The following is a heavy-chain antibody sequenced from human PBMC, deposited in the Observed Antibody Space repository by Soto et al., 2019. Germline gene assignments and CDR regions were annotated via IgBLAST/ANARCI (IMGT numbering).Heavy chain of an antibody. CDR1: GYTFTSYG. D-gene: IGHD3-10*01. V-gene: IGHV1-18*01. CDR3: ARVGITMVRDAFDI. CDR2: ISAYNGNT. Sequence: GASVKVSCKASGYTFTSYGISWVRQAPGQGLEWMGWISAYNGNTNYAQKLQGRVTMTTDTSTSTAYMELSSLRSEDTAVYYCARVGITMVRDAFDIWGQGTMVTVSS. J-gene: IGHJ3*02.